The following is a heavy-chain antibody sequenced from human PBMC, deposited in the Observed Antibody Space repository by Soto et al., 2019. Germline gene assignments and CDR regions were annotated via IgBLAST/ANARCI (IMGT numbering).Heavy chain of an antibody. CDR3: TRDREQQLEHEKEYFQH. CDR1: GFTFGDYA. Sequence: NPGGSLRLSCTASGFTFGDYAMSWFRQAPGKGLEWVGFIRSKAYGGTTEYAASVKGRFTISRDDSKSIAYLQMNSLKTEDTAVYYCTRDREQQLEHEKEYFQHWGQGTLVTVSS. V-gene: IGHV3-49*05. CDR2: IRSKAYGGTT. D-gene: IGHD6-13*01. J-gene: IGHJ1*01.